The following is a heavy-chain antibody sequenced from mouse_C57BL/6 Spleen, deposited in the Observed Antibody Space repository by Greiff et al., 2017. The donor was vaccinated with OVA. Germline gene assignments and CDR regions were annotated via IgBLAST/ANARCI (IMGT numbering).Heavy chain of an antibody. CDR2: INPSNGGT. D-gene: IGHD2-1*01. CDR3: ALGRGNYVWFAY. Sequence: VQLQQPGTELVKPGASVKLSCKASGYTFTSYWMHWVKQRPGQGLEWIGNINPSNGGTNYNEKFKSKATLTVDKSSSTAYMQLSSLTSEDSAVYCCALGRGNYVWFAYWGQGTLVTVSA. CDR1: GYTFTSYW. J-gene: IGHJ3*01. V-gene: IGHV1-53*01.